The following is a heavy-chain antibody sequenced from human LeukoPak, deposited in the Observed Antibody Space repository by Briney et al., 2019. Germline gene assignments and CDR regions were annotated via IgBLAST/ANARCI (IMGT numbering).Heavy chain of an antibody. J-gene: IGHJ4*02. CDR3: ARYGYSYGQDDFDY. CDR1: GGTFGSYA. CDR2: IIPIFGTA. Sequence: SVKVSCKASGGTFGSYAISWVRQAPGQGLEWMGGIIPIFGTANYAQKFQGRVTITADESTSTAYMGLSSLRSEDTAVYYCARYGYSYGQDDFDYWGQGTLVTVSS. D-gene: IGHD5-18*01. V-gene: IGHV1-69*01.